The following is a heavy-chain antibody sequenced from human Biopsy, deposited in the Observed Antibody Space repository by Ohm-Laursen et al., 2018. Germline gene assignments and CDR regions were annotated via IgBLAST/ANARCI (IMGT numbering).Heavy chain of an antibody. Sequence: GTLSLTCVVYGATSSDYYWSWIRQPPGKGLEWLGKIDRSGNTNYNPSLKGRITISANTSKNQFSPKLTSLTAADTAVYFCARVKGEWPEYEFDKWGQGILVTVSS. CDR3: ARVKGEWPEYEFDK. J-gene: IGHJ4*02. CDR2: IDRSGNT. V-gene: IGHV4-34*01. CDR1: GATSSDYY. D-gene: IGHD3-16*01.